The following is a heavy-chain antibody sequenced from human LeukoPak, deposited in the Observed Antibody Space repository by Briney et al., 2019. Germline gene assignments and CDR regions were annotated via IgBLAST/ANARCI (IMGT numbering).Heavy chain of an antibody. CDR1: GFTFGDYA. Sequence: GGSLRLSCTASGFTFGDYAMSWVRQAPGKGLEWVGFIRSKAYGGTTEYAASVKGRFTISRDDSKSIAYLQMNSLKTEDTAVYYCTRDVESDSSLTSPGAFDIWGQGTMVTVSS. V-gene: IGHV3-49*04. D-gene: IGHD6-6*01. CDR3: TRDVESDSSLTSPGAFDI. CDR2: IRSKAYGGTT. J-gene: IGHJ3*02.